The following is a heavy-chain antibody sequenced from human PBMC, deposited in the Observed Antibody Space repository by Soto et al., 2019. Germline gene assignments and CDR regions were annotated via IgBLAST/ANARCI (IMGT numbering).Heavy chain of an antibody. CDR2: IYYSGST. D-gene: IGHD3-10*01. V-gene: IGHV4-39*01. J-gene: IGHJ5*02. Sequence: SETLSLTCTVSGVSISSSSSDWGWIRQPPGKGLEWIGSIYYSGSTYYNPSLKSRVTISVDTSKNQFSLKLSSVTAADTAVYYCARRDMVRGVPNWFDPWGQGTLVTVS. CDR3: ARRDMVRGVPNWFDP. CDR1: GVSISSSSSD.